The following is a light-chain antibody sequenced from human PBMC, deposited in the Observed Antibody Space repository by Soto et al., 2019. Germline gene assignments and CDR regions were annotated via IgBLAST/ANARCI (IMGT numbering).Light chain of an antibody. V-gene: IGKV3-15*01. Sequence: EIVLTQSPATLSVSPGESATLSCRASQNISSNLAWYQQKPGQSPRLLIYGASSRATGVPVRFSGSGSGVAFTLTISGLQSEDFAVYHCQQYNQWPGTFGQGTKVDIK. CDR2: GAS. CDR1: QNISSN. CDR3: QQYNQWPGT. J-gene: IGKJ1*01.